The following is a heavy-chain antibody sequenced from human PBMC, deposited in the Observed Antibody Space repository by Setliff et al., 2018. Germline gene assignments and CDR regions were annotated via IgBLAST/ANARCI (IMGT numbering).Heavy chain of an antibody. D-gene: IGHD7-27*01. CDR3: AALDWGENFYNVDV. CDR1: GFSFNKYW. V-gene: IGHV3-74*01. J-gene: IGHJ6*03. Sequence: PSGSLRLSCTVYGFSFNKYWMYWVRQAPGKGLEWVSRINGDATIAHYADSVKGRFTISRDNARNALYLQMVSLRGEDTGVYFCAALDWGENFYNVDVWGKGTTVTVSS. CDR2: INGDATIA.